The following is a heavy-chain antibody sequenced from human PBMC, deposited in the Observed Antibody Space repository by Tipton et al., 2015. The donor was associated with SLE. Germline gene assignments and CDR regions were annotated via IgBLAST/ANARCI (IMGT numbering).Heavy chain of an antibody. Sequence: LRLSCTVSGGSISGYYWNWIRQPPGKGLEWVGYINYSGNTNYNPSLKGRVTISVDTSKTHFSLRLNSVTAADTAVYYCARETMVVTPGDFYYSMDVWGKGIAVTVSS. J-gene: IGHJ6*03. V-gene: IGHV4-59*01. CDR1: GGSISGYY. CDR2: INYSGNT. CDR3: ARETMVVTPGDFYYSMDV. D-gene: IGHD4-23*01.